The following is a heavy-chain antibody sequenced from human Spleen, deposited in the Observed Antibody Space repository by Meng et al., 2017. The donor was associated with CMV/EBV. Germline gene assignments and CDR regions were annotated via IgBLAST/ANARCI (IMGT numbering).Heavy chain of an antibody. V-gene: IGHV6-1*01. CDR2: TYYRSRWYN. D-gene: IGHD5-24*01. J-gene: IGHJ4*02. CDR1: RVSSNFAA. CDR3: ARDAQRDMATSGFDY. Sequence: RVSSNFAAWNWIRQSPSRGLAWLGRTYYRSRWYNEYAVSVKSRITINPDTSNNQFSLHLSSVTPEDTAVYYCARDAQRDMATSGFDYWGQGTLVTVSS.